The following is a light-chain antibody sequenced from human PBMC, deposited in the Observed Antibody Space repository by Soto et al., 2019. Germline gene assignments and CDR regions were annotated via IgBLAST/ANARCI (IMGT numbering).Light chain of an antibody. V-gene: IGKV2-28*01. CDR2: LGS. CDR3: MQAVYTRT. J-gene: IGKJ1*01. Sequence: DVLMSQSPLSLPFTLGQPSSISCRSGQSLLHSNGYNYLDWYLQKPGQSPQLLIFLGSYRASGVPDRFSGSGSGTDFTLRISRVEAEDVGVYYCMQAVYTRTFGPGTKVDIK. CDR1: QSLLHSNGYNY.